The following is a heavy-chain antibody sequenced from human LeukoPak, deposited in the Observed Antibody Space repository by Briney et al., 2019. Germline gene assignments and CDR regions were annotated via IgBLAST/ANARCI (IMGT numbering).Heavy chain of an antibody. CDR2: ISGSGGST. CDR3: AKGRHYYDSSDAFDI. J-gene: IGHJ3*02. V-gene: IGHV3-23*01. D-gene: IGHD3-22*01. Sequence: GGSLRLSCAASGFTFSSYAMSWVRQAPGKGLEWVSAISGSGGSTYYADSVKGRLTISRDNSKNTLYLQMNSLRAEDTAVYYCAKGRHYYDSSDAFDIWGQGTMVTVSS. CDR1: GFTFSSYA.